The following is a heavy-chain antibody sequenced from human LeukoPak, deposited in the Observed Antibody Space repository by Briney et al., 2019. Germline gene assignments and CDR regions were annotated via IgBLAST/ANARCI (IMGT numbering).Heavy chain of an antibody. D-gene: IGHD2-2*01. V-gene: IGHV1-69*04. Sequence: SVTVSSTASGGTLSNYAISWVRQAPGPGLEWMGRIIPILGIANYAQKFQGRVTITADKSTSTAYMELSSLRSEDTAVYYCARDPYVVVPAGMRYFDYGDWGKRVMVSS. CDR1: GGTLSNYA. CDR2: IIPILGIA. J-gene: IGHJ4*02. CDR3: ARDPYVVVPAGMRYFDY.